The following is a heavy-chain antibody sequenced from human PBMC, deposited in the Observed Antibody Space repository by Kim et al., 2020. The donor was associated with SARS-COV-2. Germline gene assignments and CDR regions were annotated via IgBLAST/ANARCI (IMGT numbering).Heavy chain of an antibody. J-gene: IGHJ4*02. CDR2: IWYDGSNK. Sequence: GGSLRLSCAASGFTFSSYGMHWVRQAPGKGLEWVAVIWYDGSNKYYADSVKGRFTISRDNSKNTLYLQMNSLRAEDTAVYYCAREGGSYFRPQEAPYFDYWGQGTLVTVSS. V-gene: IGHV3-33*01. CDR1: GFTFSSYG. D-gene: IGHD1-26*01. CDR3: AREGGSYFRPQEAPYFDY.